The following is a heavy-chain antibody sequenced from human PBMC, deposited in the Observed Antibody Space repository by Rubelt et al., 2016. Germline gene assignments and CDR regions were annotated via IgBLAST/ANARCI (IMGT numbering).Heavy chain of an antibody. CDR3: ARVPATIKRGWFDP. J-gene: IGHJ5*02. D-gene: IGHD5-24*01. Sequence: QVQLQESGPGLVKPSETLSLTCAVYGGSFSGYYWSWIRQPPGKGLEWIGEINHSGSTNYNPSLKSRVTISVDKSKNQFSLKLSSVTPADTAVYYCARVPATIKRGWFDPWGQGTLVTVSS. V-gene: IGHV4-34*01. CDR2: INHSGST. CDR1: GGSFSGYY.